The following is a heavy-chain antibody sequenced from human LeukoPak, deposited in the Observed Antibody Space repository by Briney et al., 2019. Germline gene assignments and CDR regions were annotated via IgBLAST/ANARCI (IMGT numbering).Heavy chain of an antibody. J-gene: IGHJ3*02. Sequence: GESLKISCKGSGYSFTSYWIGWVRQMPGKGPEWMGIIFPGDSDTRYSPSFQGQVTISADKSISTAYLQWSSLKASDTAMYYCAREGSYFGSGSDHAFNIWGQGTMVTVSS. CDR2: IFPGDSDT. V-gene: IGHV5-51*01. D-gene: IGHD3-10*01. CDR3: AREGSYFGSGSDHAFNI. CDR1: GYSFTSYW.